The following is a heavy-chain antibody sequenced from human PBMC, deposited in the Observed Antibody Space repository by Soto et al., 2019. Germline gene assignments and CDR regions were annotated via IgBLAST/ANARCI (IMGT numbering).Heavy chain of an antibody. CDR3: ARRGRGTGGYHSGMDV. D-gene: IGHD7-27*01. V-gene: IGHV5-51*03. CDR2: IYPGDSDT. J-gene: IGHJ6*02. CDR1: GYSFTSYW. Sequence: EVQLVQSGAEVKKPGESLKISCKGSGYSFTSYWIGWVRQMPGKGLEWMGIIYPGDSDTRYSPSFQGQVTISADKSIMPADLPWSSLKASDTAMYYCARRGRGTGGYHSGMDVWGQGTPVTVSS.